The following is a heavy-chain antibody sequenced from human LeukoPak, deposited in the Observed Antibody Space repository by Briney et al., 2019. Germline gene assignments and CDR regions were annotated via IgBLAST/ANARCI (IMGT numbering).Heavy chain of an antibody. J-gene: IGHJ4*02. CDR3: ARAMSTFGGVRNYFDS. Sequence: GGSLRLSCAASGFTFSDYYMNWIRQAPGKGLEWVSYISSSGSTINYADSVNGRFRISRDNAKSSLDLEMNSLRAEDTAVYYCARAMSTFGGVRNYFDSWGQGTLVTVSS. V-gene: IGHV3-11*01. D-gene: IGHD3-16*01. CDR1: GFTFSDYY. CDR2: ISSSGSTI.